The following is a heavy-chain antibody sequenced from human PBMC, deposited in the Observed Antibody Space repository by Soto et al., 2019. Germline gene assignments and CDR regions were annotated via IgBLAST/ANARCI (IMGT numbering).Heavy chain of an antibody. J-gene: IGHJ4*02. CDR3: ARQRTSVVTQAYFDV. CDR2: IYYSGST. V-gene: IGHV4-59*04. Sequence: SATLSLTCTVYGGFLGDSYLTWLRQTPGKGLEWIGSIYYSGSTYNNPSLRSRVSMSIDTSKDQFSLKLKSVTAADTALYFCARQRTSVVTQAYFDVWGPGSLVTVSS. CDR1: GGFLGDSY. D-gene: IGHD2-21*02.